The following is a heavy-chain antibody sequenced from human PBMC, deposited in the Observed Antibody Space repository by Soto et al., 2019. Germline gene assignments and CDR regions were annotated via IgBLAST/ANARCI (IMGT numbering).Heavy chain of an antibody. J-gene: IGHJ4*02. V-gene: IGHV1-69*13. Sequence: VASVKVSCKASGGTFSSYAISWVRQAPGQGLEWKGGIIPIFGTANYAQKFQGRVTITADESTSTAYMELSSLRSEDTAVYYCASLLIAAAGTLKYFFAYWGQGTLVTVSS. D-gene: IGHD6-13*01. CDR1: GGTFSSYA. CDR3: ASLLIAAAGTLKYFFAY. CDR2: IIPIFGTA.